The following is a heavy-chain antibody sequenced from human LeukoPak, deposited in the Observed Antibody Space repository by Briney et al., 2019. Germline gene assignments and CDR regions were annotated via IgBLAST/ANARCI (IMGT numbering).Heavy chain of an antibody. Sequence: GGSLRLSCAASGFTVSSNYMSWVRQAPGKGLEWVGFIRSKVYGGTTEYAASVKGRFTISRDDSKSIAYLQMNSLKTEDTAVYYCTREGDIVVVVAAKYPYYGMDVWGQGTTVTVSS. CDR2: IRSKVYGGTT. CDR3: TREGDIVVVVAAKYPYYGMDV. CDR1: GFTVSSNY. D-gene: IGHD2-15*01. J-gene: IGHJ6*02. V-gene: IGHV3-49*04.